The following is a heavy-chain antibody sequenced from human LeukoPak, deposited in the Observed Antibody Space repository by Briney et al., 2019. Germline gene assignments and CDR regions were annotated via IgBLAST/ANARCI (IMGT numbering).Heavy chain of an antibody. J-gene: IGHJ4*02. V-gene: IGHV1-69*05. Sequence: SVKVSCKASGGTFSSYAISWVRQAPGQGLEWMGGIIPIFGTATYAQKFQGRVTITTDESTSTAYMELSSLRSEDTAVYYCAREDSVDYSSGWYYWGQGTLVTVSS. CDR1: GGTFSSYA. CDR2: IIPIFGTA. CDR3: AREDSVDYSSGWYY. D-gene: IGHD6-19*01.